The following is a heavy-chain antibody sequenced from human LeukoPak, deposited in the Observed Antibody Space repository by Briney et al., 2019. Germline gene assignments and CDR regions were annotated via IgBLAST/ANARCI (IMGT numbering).Heavy chain of an antibody. CDR3: TRVDSYYDFWSGSQGGYYYYYMDV. J-gene: IGHJ6*03. D-gene: IGHD3-3*01. CDR1: GFTFGDYA. V-gene: IGHV3-49*04. CDR2: IRSEAYGGTT. Sequence: PGRSLRLSCTASGFTFGDYAMSWVRQAPGKGLEWVGFIRSEAYGGTTEYAASVKGRFTISRDDSKSIAYLQMNSLKTEDTAVYYCTRVDSYYDFWSGSQGGYYYYYMDVWGKGTTVTVSS.